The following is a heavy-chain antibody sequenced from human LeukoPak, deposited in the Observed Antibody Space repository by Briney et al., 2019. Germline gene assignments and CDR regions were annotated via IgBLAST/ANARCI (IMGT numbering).Heavy chain of an antibody. CDR1: GGSISSGSYY. J-gene: IGHJ6*03. D-gene: IGHD2-21*02. CDR2: IYTSGST. V-gene: IGHV4-61*02. Sequence: KASETLSLTCTVSGGSISSGSYYWNWIRQPAGKGLEWIGRIYTSGSTKYNPSLKSRVTISVDTSKNQFSLKLSSVTAADTAVYYCARTYCGGDCRGYYYHYYMDVWGKGTTVTISS. CDR3: ARTYCGGDCRGYYYHYYMDV.